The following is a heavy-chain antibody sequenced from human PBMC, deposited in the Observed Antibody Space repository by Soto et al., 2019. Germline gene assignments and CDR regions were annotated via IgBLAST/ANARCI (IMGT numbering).Heavy chain of an antibody. D-gene: IGHD5-18*01. J-gene: IGHJ4*02. Sequence: QVQLVQSGAEVKKPGSSVKVSCKASGGTFSSYAISWVRQAPGQGLEWMGGIISIFDTADYAQKFQGRVTITADDSTSTAYMELSSLRSEDTAVYYCASPGYSYGYLFDYWGQGTLVTVSS. CDR1: GGTFSSYA. CDR2: IISIFDTA. CDR3: ASPGYSYGYLFDY. V-gene: IGHV1-69*12.